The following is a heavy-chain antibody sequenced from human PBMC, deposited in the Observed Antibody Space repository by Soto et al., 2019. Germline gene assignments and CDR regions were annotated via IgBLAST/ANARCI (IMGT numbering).Heavy chain of an antibody. D-gene: IGHD6-19*01. CDR2: ISAYNGNT. CDR3: ARGAVAGHFDY. V-gene: IGHV1-18*04. Sequence: ASVKVSFKASCYTFAQYGISCLRQAPGQGLDWMGWISAYNGNTNYAPKLQGRVTMTTDTSTSTAYMELRSLRSDDTAVYYCARGAVAGHFDYWGQGTPVTVSS. CDR1: CYTFAQYG. J-gene: IGHJ4*02.